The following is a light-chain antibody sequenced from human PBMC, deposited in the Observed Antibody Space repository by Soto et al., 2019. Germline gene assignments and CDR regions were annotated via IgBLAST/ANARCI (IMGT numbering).Light chain of an antibody. CDR3: TAWDDSLNGRL. Sequence: QSVLTQPPSASGTPGQRVTFSCSGSTSNIGSNAVNWYQQLPCTAPKLLIYSNDRRPSGVPDRFSGSKSGTSASLAISGLQSEDEADYYCTAWDDSLNGRLFGGGTKVTVL. CDR2: SND. J-gene: IGLJ2*01. CDR1: TSNIGSNA. V-gene: IGLV1-44*01.